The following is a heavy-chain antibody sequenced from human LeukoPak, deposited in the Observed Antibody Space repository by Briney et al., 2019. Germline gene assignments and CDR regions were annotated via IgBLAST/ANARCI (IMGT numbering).Heavy chain of an antibody. CDR3: AKHQLVGPYYFGY. D-gene: IGHD1-1*01. V-gene: IGHV3-23*01. CDR1: GFTFSNYA. J-gene: IGHJ4*02. CDR2: ICGSGDTT. Sequence: GGSLRLSCAASGFTFSNYAMRWVRQAPGKGLEWVSSICGSGDTTYYADSVKGRFTISRDNSKNTLYLRMNSLRAEDTAVYFCAKHQLVGPYYFGYWGQGTLVTVSS.